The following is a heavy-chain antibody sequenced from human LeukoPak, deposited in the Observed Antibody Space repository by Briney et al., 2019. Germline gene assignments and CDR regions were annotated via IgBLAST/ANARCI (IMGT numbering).Heavy chain of an antibody. D-gene: IGHD4-17*01. J-gene: IGHJ4*02. CDR2: IYYSGST. CDR1: GGSISSYY. V-gene: IGHV4-59*01. Sequence: PSETLSLTCTVSGGSISSYYWSWIRQPPGKGLEWIGYIYYSGSTNYNPSLKSRVTISVDTSKNQFSLKLSSVTAADTAVYYCARVSYGDYGFPGWYFDYWGQGTLVTVSS. CDR3: ARVSYGDYGFPGWYFDY.